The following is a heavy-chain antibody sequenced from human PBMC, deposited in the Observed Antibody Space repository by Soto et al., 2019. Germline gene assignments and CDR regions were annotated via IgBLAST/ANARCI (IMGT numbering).Heavy chain of an antibody. J-gene: IGHJ4*02. CDR3: ARSGGGYDLGDY. CDR1: GYTFIGYY. CDR2: INPNSGGA. Sequence: QVQLVQSGAEVKKPGASVKVSCKASGYTFIGYYIHWVRQAPGQGLEWMGWINPNSGGAKYSQKFHAWVTITSDTAISTAYMELSRLKSADTAVYYCARSGGGYDLGDYWGQGTLVTVSS. D-gene: IGHD5-12*01. V-gene: IGHV1-2*04.